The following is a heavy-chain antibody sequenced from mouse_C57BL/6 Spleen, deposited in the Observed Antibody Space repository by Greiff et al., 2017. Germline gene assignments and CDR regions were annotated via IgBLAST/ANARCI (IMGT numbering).Heavy chain of an antibody. D-gene: IGHD2-3*01. CDR3: PIYDGTRGYCDY. V-gene: IGHV1-55*01. Sequence: VQLQQPGAELVKPGASVKMSCKASGYTFTSYWITWVKQRPGQGLEWIGDIYPGSGSTNSNEKFKSKATLTVDTSSSTAYMKLSSLTSEDSAVYYCPIYDGTRGYCDYWGQGTTLTVSS. CDR1: GYTFTSYW. J-gene: IGHJ2*01. CDR2: IYPGSGST.